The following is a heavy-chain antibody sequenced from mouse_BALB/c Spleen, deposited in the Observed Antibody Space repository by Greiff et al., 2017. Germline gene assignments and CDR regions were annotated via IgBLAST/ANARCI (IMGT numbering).Heavy chain of an antibody. CDR1: GYTFTSYT. CDR2: INPSSGYT. D-gene: IGHD2-3*01. CDR3: APYDGYYEGYAMDY. J-gene: IGHJ4*01. V-gene: IGHV1-4*01. Sequence: VQLQQSGAELARPGASVKMSCKASGYTFTSYTMHWVKQRPGQGLEWIGYINPSSGYTNYNQKFKDKATLTADKSSSTAYMQLSSLTSEDSAVYYCAPYDGYYEGYAMDYWGQGTSVTVSS.